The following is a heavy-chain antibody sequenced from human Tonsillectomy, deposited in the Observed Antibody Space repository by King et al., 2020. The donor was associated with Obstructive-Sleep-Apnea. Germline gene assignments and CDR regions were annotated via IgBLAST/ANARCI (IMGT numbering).Heavy chain of an antibody. Sequence: TLKESGLVLVKPTETLTLPCTVSGFSLSNARMGVSWIRQPPGKALEWLAHIFSNDQKSYSTSLKSRLTISKETSRSQVVLTMTNMDPVDTATYYSARIVSGDYGGYFDEWGQGTLVTVSS. V-gene: IGHV2-26*01. CDR1: GFSLSNARMG. D-gene: IGHD4-17*01. CDR3: ARIVSGDYGGYFDE. CDR2: IFSNDQK. J-gene: IGHJ4*02.